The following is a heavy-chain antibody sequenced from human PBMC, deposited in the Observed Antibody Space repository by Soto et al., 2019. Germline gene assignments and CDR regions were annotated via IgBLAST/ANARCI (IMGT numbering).Heavy chain of an antibody. D-gene: IGHD4-17*01. V-gene: IGHV1-3*01. J-gene: IGHJ4*02. CDR2: INADNGNT. Sequence: ASVKISCKASGYTFSGSVMHWVRQAPGQGLEWMGWINADNGNTKYSQKFQGRVTMTWDTSASTAYMELSSLRSEDTAIYYCASEIDATTETSLEYWGQGTLVTVSS. CDR3: ASEIDATTETSLEY. CDR1: GYTFSGSV.